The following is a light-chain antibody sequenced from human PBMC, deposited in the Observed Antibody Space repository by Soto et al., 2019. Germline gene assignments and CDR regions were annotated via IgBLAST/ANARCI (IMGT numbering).Light chain of an antibody. J-gene: IGKJ5*01. CDR2: AAS. V-gene: IGKV1-39*01. Sequence: DIQMTHSPSYVSASVGDRVTITCRASQSISSYLNWYQQKPGKAPKLLIYAASSLQSGVPSRFSGSGSGTDFTLTISSLQPEDFATYYCQQSYSTLITFGQGTRLEIK. CDR1: QSISSY. CDR3: QQSYSTLIT.